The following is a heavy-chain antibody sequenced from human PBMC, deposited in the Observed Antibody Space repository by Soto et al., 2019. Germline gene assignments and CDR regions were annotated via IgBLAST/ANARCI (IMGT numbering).Heavy chain of an antibody. J-gene: IGHJ4*02. CDR3: ARDVSGWYFVN. CDR2: ISATSSTI. V-gene: IGHV3-48*02. Sequence: PGGSLRLSCAAPGFTFSSYSMNWVRQVPGKGLEWVSYISATSSTIFYADSVKGRFSISRDNAKNSLYLQMSSLRDEDTAVYYCARDVSGWYFVNWRQGTLVTVSS. CDR1: GFTFSSYS. D-gene: IGHD6-19*01.